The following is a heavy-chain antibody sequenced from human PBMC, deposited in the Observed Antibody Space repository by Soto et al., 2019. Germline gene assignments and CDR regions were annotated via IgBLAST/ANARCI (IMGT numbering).Heavy chain of an antibody. V-gene: IGHV4-39*07. CDR3: ARDKITGLFDY. CDR1: GGSIRTNYY. J-gene: IGHJ4*02. Sequence: SETLSHTYSVSGGSIRTNYYWGWIRQPPGKGLEWIGSIYYSGSTYYNPSLKSRVTISVDTSKNQFSLKLTSVTAADTAVYYCARDKITGLFDYWGQGTLVTVSS. D-gene: IGHD2-8*02. CDR2: IYYSGST.